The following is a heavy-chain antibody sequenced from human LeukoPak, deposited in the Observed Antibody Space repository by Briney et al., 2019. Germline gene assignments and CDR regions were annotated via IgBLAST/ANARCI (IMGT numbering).Heavy chain of an antibody. J-gene: IGHJ6*03. Sequence: GGSLRLSCAASGFTFSSYWMSWVRQAPGKGLEWVANIKQDGSEKYYVDSVKGRFAISRDDAKNSLYLQMNSLRAEDTAVYYCARVPDYGDYAWKGYYYYMDVWGKGTTVTVSS. CDR3: ARVPDYGDYAWKGYYYYMDV. V-gene: IGHV3-7*01. CDR2: IKQDGSEK. D-gene: IGHD4-17*01. CDR1: GFTFSSYW.